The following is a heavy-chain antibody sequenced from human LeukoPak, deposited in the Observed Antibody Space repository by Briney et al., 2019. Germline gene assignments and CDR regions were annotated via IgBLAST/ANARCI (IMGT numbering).Heavy chain of an antibody. J-gene: IGHJ4*02. CDR1: GYSFTSYW. CDR2: IYPGDSDT. V-gene: IGHV5-51*01. D-gene: IGHD1-26*01. CDR3: ARSTQWELLRYFDY. Sequence: EESLKISCKGSGYSFTSYWIGWVRQMPGKGLEWMGIIYPGDSDTRYSPSFQGQVTISADKSINTAYLQWSSLKASDTALYYCARSTQWELLRYFDYWGQGTPVTVSS.